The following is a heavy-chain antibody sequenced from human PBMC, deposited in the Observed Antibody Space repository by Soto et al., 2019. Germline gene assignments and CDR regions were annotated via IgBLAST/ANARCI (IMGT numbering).Heavy chain of an antibody. Sequence: NPSETLSLTCAVYGGSFGGYYWSWIRQPPGKGLEWIGEINHSGSTNYNPSLKSRVTISVDTSKNQFSLKLSSVTAADTAVYYCARGWNQDYWGQGTLVTVSS. CDR1: GGSFGGYY. J-gene: IGHJ4*02. V-gene: IGHV4-34*01. CDR3: ARGWNQDY. D-gene: IGHD1-1*01. CDR2: INHSGST.